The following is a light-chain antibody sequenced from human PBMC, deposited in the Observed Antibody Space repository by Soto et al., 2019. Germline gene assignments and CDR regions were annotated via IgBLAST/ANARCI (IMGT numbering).Light chain of an antibody. Sequence: SYELTQTPSVSVSPGQTASITCSGDKLGDRYACWYQQKPGQSPILVIYKDNKRPSGIPERFSGSNSGNTATLTISGTQAMDEADYCCQAWDSGTVVFGGGTQLTVL. V-gene: IGLV3-1*01. CDR1: KLGDRY. CDR2: KDN. CDR3: QAWDSGTVV. J-gene: IGLJ2*01.